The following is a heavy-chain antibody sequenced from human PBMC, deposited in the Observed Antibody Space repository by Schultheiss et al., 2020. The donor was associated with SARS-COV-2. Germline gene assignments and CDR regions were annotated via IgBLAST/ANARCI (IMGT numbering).Heavy chain of an antibody. J-gene: IGHJ4*02. V-gene: IGHV2-5*02. D-gene: IGHD6-13*01. CDR3: ARNTRYYSTWYYFDY. CDR2: IYWDDDK. Sequence: SGPTLVKPTETLTLTCTVSGFSLSNARMGVSWIRQPPGKALEWLALIYWDDDKRYSPSLKSRLTITKDTSKNQVVLTMTNMDPVDTATYYCARNTRYYSTWYYFDYWGQGALVTVSS. CDR1: GFSLSNARMG.